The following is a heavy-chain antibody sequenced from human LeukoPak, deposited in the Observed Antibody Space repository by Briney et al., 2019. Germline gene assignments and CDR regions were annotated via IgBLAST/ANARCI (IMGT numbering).Heavy chain of an antibody. J-gene: IGHJ4*02. CDR1: GYTFTSYG. D-gene: IGHD2-21*01. V-gene: IGHV1-18*01. Sequence: ASVKVSCKASGYTFTSYGISWVRQAPGQGLEWMGWISAYNGNTNYAQKLQGRATMTTDTSTSTAYMELRSLRSDDTAVYYCARRYCGGDCASSYYFDYWGQGTLATVSS. CDR2: ISAYNGNT. CDR3: ARRYCGGDCASSYYFDY.